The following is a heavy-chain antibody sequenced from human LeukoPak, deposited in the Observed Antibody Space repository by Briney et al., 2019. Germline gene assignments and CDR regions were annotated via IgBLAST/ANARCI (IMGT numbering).Heavy chain of an antibody. J-gene: IGHJ4*02. CDR2: ISGSGGST. CDR1: GFTFSTYA. D-gene: IGHD3-22*01. V-gene: IGHV3-23*01. Sequence: GGSLRLSCAASGFTFSTYAMSWVRQAPGKGLGWVSSISGSGGSTSYADSVKGRFIISRDNSRNTLYVQMNSLRAEDTAVYYCGRWGYFDSGNYFVVDYWGQGTVVTVSS. CDR3: GRWGYFDSGNYFVVDY.